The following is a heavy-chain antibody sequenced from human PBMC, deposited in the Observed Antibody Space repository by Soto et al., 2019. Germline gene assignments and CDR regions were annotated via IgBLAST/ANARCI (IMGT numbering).Heavy chain of an antibody. V-gene: IGHV3-21*01. CDR2: ISSSSSYI. CDR1: GFTFSSYS. J-gene: IGHJ3*02. CDR3: ASDKGIAGPDAFDI. Sequence: GGSLRLSCAASGFTFSSYSMNWVRQAPGKGLEWVSSISSSSSYIYYADSVKGRFTISRDNAKNSLYLQMNSLRAEDTAVYYCASDKGIAGPDAFDIWGQGTMVTVSS.